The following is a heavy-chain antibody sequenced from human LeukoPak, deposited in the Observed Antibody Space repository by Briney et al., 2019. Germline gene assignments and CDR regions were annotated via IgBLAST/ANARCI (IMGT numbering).Heavy chain of an antibody. CDR2: ISSNGGST. CDR1: GFTFSSYA. V-gene: IGHV3-64*01. D-gene: IGHD2-21*02. J-gene: IGHJ6*02. Sequence: GGSLRLSCAASGFTFSSYAMHWVRQAPGKRLEYVSAISSNGGSTYYANSVKGRFTISRDNPKNTLYLQMGSLRAEDMAVYYCARVEVVTAMGTYYYYGMDVWGQGTTVTVSS. CDR3: ARVEVVTAMGTYYYYGMDV.